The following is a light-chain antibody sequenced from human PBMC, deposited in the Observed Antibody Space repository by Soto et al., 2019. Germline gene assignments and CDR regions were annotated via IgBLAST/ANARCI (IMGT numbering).Light chain of an antibody. Sequence: DIPMTQSPSSVSANVGDRVTITCRASQGVSNWLAWYQQKPGKAPRLLIYAAFTLQGGVPSRFTGGASGTEFTLTINSLQPEDSATYYCQQAKSVPFTFGGGTKVDIK. V-gene: IGKV1D-12*01. CDR3: QQAKSVPFT. CDR1: QGVSNW. J-gene: IGKJ4*01. CDR2: AAF.